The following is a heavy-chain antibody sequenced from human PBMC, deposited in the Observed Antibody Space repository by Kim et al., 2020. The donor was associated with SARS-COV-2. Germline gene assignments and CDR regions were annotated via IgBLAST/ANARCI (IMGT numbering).Heavy chain of an antibody. J-gene: IGHJ4*02. V-gene: IGHV1-18*01. Sequence: ASVKVSCKASGYTFTSYGISWVRQAPGQGLEWMGWISAYNGNTNYAQKLQGRVTMTTDTSTSTAYMELRSLRSDDTAVYYCARAEIKHYYDSSALGFFDYWGQGTLVTVSS. CDR1: GYTFTSYG. D-gene: IGHD3-22*01. CDR2: ISAYNGNT. CDR3: ARAEIKHYYDSSALGFFDY.